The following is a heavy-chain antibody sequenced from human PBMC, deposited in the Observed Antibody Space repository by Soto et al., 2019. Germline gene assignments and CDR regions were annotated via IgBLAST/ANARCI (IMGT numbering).Heavy chain of an antibody. D-gene: IGHD6-19*01. CDR3: ARDMLVAVAPDRVNYYYYGMDV. V-gene: IGHV1-18*01. Sequence: ASVKVSCKASGYTFTSYGISWVRQAPGQGLEWMGWISAYNGNTNYAQKLQGRVTMTTDTSTSTAYMELRSLRSDDTAVYYCARDMLVAVAPDRVNYYYYGMDVWGQGTTVTVSS. J-gene: IGHJ6*02. CDR2: ISAYNGNT. CDR1: GYTFTSYG.